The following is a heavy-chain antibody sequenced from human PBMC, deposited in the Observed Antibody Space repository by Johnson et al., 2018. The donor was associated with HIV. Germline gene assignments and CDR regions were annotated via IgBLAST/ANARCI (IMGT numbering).Heavy chain of an antibody. CDR1: GFTFSSYG. V-gene: IGHV3-30*03. J-gene: IGHJ3*02. Sequence: QMLLVESGGGVVQPGRSMRLSCAASGFTFSSYGMHWVRQAPGKGLEWVAVISYDASNKYYADSVKGRCTISRDNSKNTLYLQMNSLRAEDTAVYYCARDGGSTRGDAFDIWGQGTMVTVSS. D-gene: IGHD1-26*01. CDR3: ARDGGSTRGDAFDI. CDR2: ISYDASNK.